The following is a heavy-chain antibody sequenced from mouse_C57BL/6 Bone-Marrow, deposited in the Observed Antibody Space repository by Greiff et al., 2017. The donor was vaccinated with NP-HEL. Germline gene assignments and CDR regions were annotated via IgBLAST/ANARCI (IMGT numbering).Heavy chain of an antibody. CDR1: GFTFSDFY. J-gene: IGHJ4*01. CDR2: SRNKANDYTT. Sequence: EVQLVESGGGLVQSGRSLRLSCATSGFTFSDFYMEWVRQAPGKGLEWIAASRNKANDYTTVSSASVKGRFIVSRDTSQSILYLQMHALRAEDTAIYYCARDAPYAMDYWGQGASVTVSS. CDR3: ARDAPYAMDY. V-gene: IGHV7-1*01.